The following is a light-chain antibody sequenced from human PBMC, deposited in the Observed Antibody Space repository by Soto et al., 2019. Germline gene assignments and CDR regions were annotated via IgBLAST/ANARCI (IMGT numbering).Light chain of an antibody. Sequence: QSALTQPDPGSGSAGQSMTISCTETGNTVRSYQPVSSYQQHPAKCPPRLIFDVNKRSPWVSNRFSGSKSRSTASLTPSALTSEDEADYYCCSSRCSPTYVFGNGTK. CDR2: DVN. V-gene: IGLV2-23*02. J-gene: IGLJ1*01. CDR3: CSSRCSPTYV. CDR1: GNTVRSYQP.